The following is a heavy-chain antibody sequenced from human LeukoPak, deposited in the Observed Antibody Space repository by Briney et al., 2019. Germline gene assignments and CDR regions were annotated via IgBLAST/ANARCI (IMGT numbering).Heavy chain of an antibody. CDR3: AGSPADYLDY. J-gene: IGHJ4*02. V-gene: IGHV4-39*07. CDR1: GGSISSSSYY. Sequence: PSETLSLTCTVSGGSISSSSYYWGWIRQPPGKGLEWIGSIYHSGSTYYNPSLKSRVTISVDTSKNQFSLKLSSVTAADTAVYYCAGSPADYLDYWGQGTLVTVSS. CDR2: IYHSGST.